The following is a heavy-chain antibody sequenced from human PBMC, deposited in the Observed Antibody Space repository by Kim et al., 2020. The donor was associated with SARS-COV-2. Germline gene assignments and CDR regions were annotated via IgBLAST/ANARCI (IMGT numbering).Heavy chain of an antibody. D-gene: IGHD1-26*01. V-gene: IGHV3-30*04. CDR2: ISSDGSNK. J-gene: IGHJ4*02. Sequence: GGSLRLSCAASGFTFSSYSIHWVRQAPGKGLEWVAVISSDGSNKYYADSVKGRFTISRDNSKNTLFVQMNSLRAEDTAVYYCAREFLAGSYFGYWGQGTL. CDR3: AREFLAGSYFGY. CDR1: GFTFSSYS.